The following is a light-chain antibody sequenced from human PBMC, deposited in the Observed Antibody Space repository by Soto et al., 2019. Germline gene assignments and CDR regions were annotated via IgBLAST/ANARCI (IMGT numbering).Light chain of an antibody. CDR3: TSYTSSNNFGV. J-gene: IGLJ1*01. V-gene: IGLV2-14*02. Sequence: QSVLTQPASVSRSPGQSITIACAGTSSDIGRYNMVSWYQQHPGKVPKLLIYDVSIRPSGVSDRFSGSRSGNTASLTISGLQPEDEADYYCTSYTSSNNFGVFGTGTKVTVL. CDR1: SSDIGRYNM. CDR2: DVS.